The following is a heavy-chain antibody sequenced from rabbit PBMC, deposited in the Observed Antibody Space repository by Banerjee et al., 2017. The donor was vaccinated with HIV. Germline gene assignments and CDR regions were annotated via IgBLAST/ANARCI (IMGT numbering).Heavy chain of an antibody. CDR1: GFSFSNKYV. Sequence: QEQLVVLGGGLVENEGSLILTCTASGFSFSNKYVMCWVRQAPGKGLEWIAFINTSSGNIVYATWAKGRFTLSKTSWTTVTLQMTNLTAAYTATYFCARDLARVTGWNFGLWGQGTLVTVS. D-gene: IGHD7-1*01. J-gene: IGHJ3*01. V-gene: IGHV1S45*01. CDR3: ARDLARVTGWNFGL. CDR2: INTSSGNI.